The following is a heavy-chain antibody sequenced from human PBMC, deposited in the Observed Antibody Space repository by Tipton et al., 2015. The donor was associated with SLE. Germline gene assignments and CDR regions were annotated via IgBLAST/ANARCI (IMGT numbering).Heavy chain of an antibody. J-gene: IGHJ4*02. V-gene: IGHV3-9*01. CDR3: AKDREQPRD. CDR2: ISWNSGSI. CDR1: GFTFDDYA. D-gene: IGHD1-26*01. Sequence: SLRLSCAASGFTFDDYAMHWVRQAPGKGLEWVSGISWNSGSIGYADSVKGRFTISRDNSKNTLYMQMNSLRAEDTAVYYCAKDREQPRDWGQGTLVTVSS.